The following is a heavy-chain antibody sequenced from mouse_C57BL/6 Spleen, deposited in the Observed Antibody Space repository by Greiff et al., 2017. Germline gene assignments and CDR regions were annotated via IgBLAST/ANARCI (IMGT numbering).Heavy chain of an antibody. CDR3: ARGPLCYGRSNLAY. J-gene: IGHJ2*01. Sequence: VQLQQSGAELVKPGASVKISCKASGYAFSSYWMNWVKQRPGQGLEWIGQIYPGDGDTNYNGKFKGKATLTADKSSSTAYMQLSSLTSEDSAVYFDARGPLCYGRSNLAYWGQGTPLTVSA. CDR1: GYAFSSYW. CDR2: IYPGDGDT. V-gene: IGHV1-80*01. D-gene: IGHD1-1*01.